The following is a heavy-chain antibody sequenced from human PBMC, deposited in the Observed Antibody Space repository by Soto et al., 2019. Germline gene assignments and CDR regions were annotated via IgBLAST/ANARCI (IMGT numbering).Heavy chain of an antibody. CDR3: ARDLWSPGDPLKYGMDV. D-gene: IGHD3-10*01. J-gene: IGHJ6*02. Sequence: QVQLVESGGGVVQPGRSLRLSCAASGFTFSSYGMHWVRQAPGKGLEWVAVIWYDGSNKYYADSVKGRFNISRDNSKNTLYLQMNSLRAEDTAVYYCARDLWSPGDPLKYGMDVWGQGTTVTVSS. CDR1: GFTFSSYG. CDR2: IWYDGSNK. V-gene: IGHV3-33*01.